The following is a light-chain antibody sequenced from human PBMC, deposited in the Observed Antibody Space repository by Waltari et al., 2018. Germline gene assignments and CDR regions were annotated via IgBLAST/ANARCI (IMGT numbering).Light chain of an antibody. J-gene: IGKJ1*01. CDR3: MQALQTPWT. CDR2: LGS. V-gene: IGKV2-28*01. Sequence: DIVMTQSSLSLPVTPGEPASISCRSSQSLLHSNGYNYLDWYLQKPGQSPQLQIYLGSNRASGVPDRFSGSGSGTDFTLKISRVEAEDVGVYYCMQALQTPWTFGQGTKVEIK. CDR1: QSLLHSNGYNY.